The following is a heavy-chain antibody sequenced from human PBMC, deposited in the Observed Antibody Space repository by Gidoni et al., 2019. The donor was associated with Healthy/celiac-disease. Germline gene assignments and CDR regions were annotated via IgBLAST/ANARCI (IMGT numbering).Heavy chain of an antibody. CDR3: ARGGGAAAGPLFDY. CDR1: GFTFSSYS. Sequence: EVQLVESGGGLVKPGGSLRLSCAASGFTFSSYSMNWVRQAPGKGLEWVSSISSSSSYIYYADSVKGRFTISRDNAKNSLYLQMNSLRAEDTAVYYCARGGGAAAGPLFDYWGQGTLVTVSS. J-gene: IGHJ4*02. D-gene: IGHD6-13*01. CDR2: ISSSSSYI. V-gene: IGHV3-21*01.